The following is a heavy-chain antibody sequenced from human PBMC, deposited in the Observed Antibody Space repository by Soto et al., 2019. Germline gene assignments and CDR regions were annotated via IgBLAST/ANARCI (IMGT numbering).Heavy chain of an antibody. J-gene: IGHJ4*02. CDR3: ARALTVTNGYFDY. Sequence: TSETLSLTCTVSGDSISSGAYYWSWIRQRPGKGLEWIGYIYYSGDTSYNPSLKSRVTISMHRSENQFSLKLSSVTAADTAVYYCARALTVTNGYFDYWGQGTLVTVSS. D-gene: IGHD4-17*01. CDR1: GDSISSGAYY. CDR2: IYYSGDT. V-gene: IGHV4-31*03.